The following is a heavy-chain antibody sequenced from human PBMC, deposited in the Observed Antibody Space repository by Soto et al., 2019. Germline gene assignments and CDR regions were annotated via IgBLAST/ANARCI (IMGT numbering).Heavy chain of an antibody. V-gene: IGHV3-30-3*01. CDR3: ASPVQISSSERTRLPN. CDR2: ISYDGSNK. J-gene: IGHJ4*02. Sequence: QVQLVESGGGVVQPGRSLRLSCAASGFTFSSYAMHWVRQAPGKGLEWVAVISYDGSNKYYADSVKGRFTISRDNSKNTLYLQMNSLRAEDTAVYYCASPVQISSSERTRLPNWGQGTLVTVSS. D-gene: IGHD6-6*01. CDR1: GFTFSSYA.